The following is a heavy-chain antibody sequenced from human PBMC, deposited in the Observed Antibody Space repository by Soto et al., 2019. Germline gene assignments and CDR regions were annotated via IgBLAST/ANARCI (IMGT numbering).Heavy chain of an antibody. CDR3: ARVEVVVAAKLYGMDV. Sequence: QVQLQESGPGLVKPSETLSLTCTVSGGSVSSGSYYWSWIRQPPGKGLEWIGYIYYSGSTNYNPSLNSRVTISVDTSKNQCSRKLSSVSAADTAGYYCARVEVVVAAKLYGMDVWGQGTTVTVTS. CDR2: IYYSGST. J-gene: IGHJ6*02. CDR1: GGSVSSGSYY. D-gene: IGHD2-15*01. V-gene: IGHV4-61*01.